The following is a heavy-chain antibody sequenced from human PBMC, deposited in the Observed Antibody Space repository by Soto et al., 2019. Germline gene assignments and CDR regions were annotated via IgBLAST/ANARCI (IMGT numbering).Heavy chain of an antibody. J-gene: IGHJ4*02. CDR2: VCKSDYT. V-gene: IGHV3-21*01. CDR3: ASEDRIIIPADLDF. Sequence: LRLPCAVSGFYFNNYGISWVRQAPGKGLEWGSSVCKSDYTYYADSVTGRSTISRDTAKNSVSLKIYSLRPEASAAYSWASEDRIIIPADLDFWGQRTPVPVSS. D-gene: IGHD2-2*01. CDR1: GFYFNNYG.